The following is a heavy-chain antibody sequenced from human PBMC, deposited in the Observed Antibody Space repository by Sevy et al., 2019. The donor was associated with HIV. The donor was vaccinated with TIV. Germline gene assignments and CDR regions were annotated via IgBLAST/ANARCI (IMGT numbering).Heavy chain of an antibody. CDR1: GFTFSSYA. CDR3: ARASLLIRGYYHFDY. V-gene: IGHV3-30-3*01. CDR2: ISYDGSNK. J-gene: IGHJ4*02. Sequence: GGSLRLSCAASGFTFSSYAMHRVRQAPGKGLEWVAVISYDGSNKYYADSVKGRFTISRDNSKNTLYLQMNSLRAEDTAVYYCARASLLIRGYYHFDYWGQGTLVTVSS. D-gene: IGHD3-10*01.